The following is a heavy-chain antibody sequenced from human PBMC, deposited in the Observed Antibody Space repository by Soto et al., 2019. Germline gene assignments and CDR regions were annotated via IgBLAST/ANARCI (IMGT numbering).Heavy chain of an antibody. D-gene: IGHD3-16*01. CDR2: ISGSGGST. Sequence: EVQLLESGGGLVQPGGSLRLSCAASGFTFSSYAMSGVRQAPGKGLEWVSAISGSGGSTYYADSVKGRFTISRDNSKNTLYLQMNSLRAEDTAVYYCAPFLIDRVWFDYWGQGTLVTVSS. J-gene: IGHJ4*02. V-gene: IGHV3-23*01. CDR3: APFLIDRVWFDY. CDR1: GFTFSSYA.